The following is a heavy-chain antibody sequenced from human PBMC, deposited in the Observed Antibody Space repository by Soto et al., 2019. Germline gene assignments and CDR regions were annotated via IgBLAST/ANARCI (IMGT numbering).Heavy chain of an antibody. J-gene: IGHJ4*02. CDR2: ISWDGGST. V-gene: IGHV3-43*01. CDR3: AKDTHIVVVTAPSFDY. D-gene: IGHD2-21*02. CDR1: GFTFEDYT. Sequence: GGSLRLSCAASGFTFEDYTMHWVRQAPGKGLEWVSLISWDGGSTYYADSVKGRFTISRDNSKNSLYLQMNSLRTEDTALYYCAKDTHIVVVTAPSFDYWGQGTLVTVSS.